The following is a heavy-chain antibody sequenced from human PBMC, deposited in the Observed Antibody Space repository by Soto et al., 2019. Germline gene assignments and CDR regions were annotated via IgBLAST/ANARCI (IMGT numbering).Heavy chain of an antibody. J-gene: IGHJ4*02. CDR2: ISYDGSNK. D-gene: IGHD6-19*01. V-gene: IGHV3-30-3*01. CDR1: GFTFSSYA. CDR3: ARPDSSGWYYFDY. Sequence: GGSLRLSCAASGFTFSSYAMHWVRQAPGKGLEWVAVISYDGSNKYYADSVKGRFTISRDNSKNTLYLQMNSLRAEDTAVYYCARPDSSGWYYFDYWGQGTLVTVSS.